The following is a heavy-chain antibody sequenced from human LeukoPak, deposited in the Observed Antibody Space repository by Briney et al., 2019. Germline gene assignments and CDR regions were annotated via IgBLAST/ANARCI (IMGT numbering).Heavy chain of an antibody. Sequence: SETLSLTCTVSGDSISSYFWSWIRQPPGKGLEWIGYFHDSGSANYNPSLKSRITMSVDTSKNQFSLKLRSVTAADTAVYYCTRDSHSVDTATPRGFDPWGQGTLVTVSS. CDR1: GDSISSYF. CDR3: TRDSHSVDTATPRGFDP. J-gene: IGHJ5*02. CDR2: FHDSGSA. D-gene: IGHD2-15*01. V-gene: IGHV4-59*01.